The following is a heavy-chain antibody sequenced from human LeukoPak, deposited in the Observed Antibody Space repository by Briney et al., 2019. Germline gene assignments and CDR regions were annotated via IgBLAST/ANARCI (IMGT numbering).Heavy chain of an antibody. D-gene: IGHD2-15*01. V-gene: IGHV3-20*04. CDR3: ARDGGYCSGGSCYRYFDY. CDR1: GFTFDDYG. J-gene: IGHJ4*02. CDR2: INWNGGST. Sequence: PGGSLRLSCAASGFTFDDYGMSWVRQAPGKGLEWVSGINWNGGSTGYADSVKGRFTISRDNAKNSLCLQMNSLRAEDTALYYCARDGGYCSGGSCYRYFDYWGQGTLVTVSS.